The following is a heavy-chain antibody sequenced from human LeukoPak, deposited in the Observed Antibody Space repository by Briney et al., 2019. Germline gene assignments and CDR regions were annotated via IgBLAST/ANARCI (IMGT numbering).Heavy chain of an antibody. D-gene: IGHD5-18*01. CDR3: AKGSTAMVTYFDY. CDR1: GFTFSSYA. CDR2: ISGSGGST. Sequence: PGGSLRLSCAASGFTFSSYAMSWVRQAPRKGLEWVSAISGSGGSTYYADSVKGRFTISRDNSKNTLYLQMNSLRAEDTAVYYCAKGSTAMVTYFDYWGQGTLVTVSS. J-gene: IGHJ4*02. V-gene: IGHV3-23*01.